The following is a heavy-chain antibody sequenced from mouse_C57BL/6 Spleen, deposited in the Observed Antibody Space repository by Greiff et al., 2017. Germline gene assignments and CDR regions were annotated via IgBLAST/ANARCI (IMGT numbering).Heavy chain of an antibody. V-gene: IGHV5-9*01. CDR3: ARHEGAGSWFAY. J-gene: IGHJ3*01. D-gene: IGHD3-3*01. Sequence: EVQLVESGGGLVKPGGSLKLSCAASGFTFSSYTMSWVRQTPEKRLEWVATISGGGGNTYYPDSVKGRFTISRDNAKNTLYLQMSSLRSEDTALYYCARHEGAGSWFAYWGQGTLVTVSA. CDR1: GFTFSSYT. CDR2: ISGGGGNT.